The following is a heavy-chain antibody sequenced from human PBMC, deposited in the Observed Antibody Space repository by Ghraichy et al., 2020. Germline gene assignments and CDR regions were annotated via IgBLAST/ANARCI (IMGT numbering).Heavy chain of an antibody. Sequence: SETLSLTCTVSGGSISSYYWSWIRQPPGKGLEWIGYIYYSGSTNYNPSLKSRVTISVDTSKNQFSLKLSSVTAADTAVYYCARSYRSNKYYYMDVWGKGTTVTVSS. CDR2: IYYSGST. CDR1: GGSISSYY. J-gene: IGHJ6*03. CDR3: ARSYRSNKYYYMDV. V-gene: IGHV4-59*08. D-gene: IGHD5-18*01.